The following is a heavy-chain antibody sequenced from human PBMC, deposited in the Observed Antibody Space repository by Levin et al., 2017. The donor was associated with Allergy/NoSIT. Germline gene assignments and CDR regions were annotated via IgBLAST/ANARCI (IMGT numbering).Heavy chain of an antibody. V-gene: IGHV1-18*01. Sequence: ASVKVSCKASGYTFPNYGISWVRQAPGQGLEWMGWISGYNGNTNSARKFHGRLTLTTDTSTSTAYMELRSLKSDDTAVYYCAREGSTVTTSLVYHYYGMDVWGKGTTVTVSS. J-gene: IGHJ6*04. D-gene: IGHD3-3*02. CDR2: ISGYNGNT. CDR1: GYTFPNYG. CDR3: AREGSTVTTSLVYHYYGMDV.